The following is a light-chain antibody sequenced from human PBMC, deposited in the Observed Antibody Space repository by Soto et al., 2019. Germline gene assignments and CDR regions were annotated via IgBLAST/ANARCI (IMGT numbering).Light chain of an antibody. CDR2: GAH. CDR3: QQYGSSGT. V-gene: IGKV3-20*01. J-gene: IGKJ1*01. Sequence: EIVLTQSPGTLSLSPGERATLSCRASQSVSNNYLAWYQQKPGQAPRLLIYGAHNRATGIPDRFSGSGSGTDFTLTISRLEPEDFAVYYCQQYGSSGTFGQGTKVEIK. CDR1: QSVSNNY.